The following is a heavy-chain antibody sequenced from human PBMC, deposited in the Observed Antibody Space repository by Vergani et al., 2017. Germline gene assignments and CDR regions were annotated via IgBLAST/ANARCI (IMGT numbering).Heavy chain of an antibody. V-gene: IGHV1-69*13. D-gene: IGHD1-26*01. J-gene: IGHJ4*02. Sequence: QVHLVQSGPEVKKPGSSVKVSCKASGGSFRNYPITWVRQAPGQGLEWMGRAVPLFGTTSYARKFQGRVTINADESTGTAYMDLSSLRSDDTAVYYCATSTTSVTGTIPLDSWGQGTLVTVSS. CDR3: ATSTTSVTGTIPLDS. CDR2: AVPLFGTT. CDR1: GGSFRNYP.